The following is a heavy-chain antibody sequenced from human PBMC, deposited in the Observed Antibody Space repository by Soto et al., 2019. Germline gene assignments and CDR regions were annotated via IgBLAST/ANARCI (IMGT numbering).Heavy chain of an antibody. Sequence: SETLSLTCTVSGGSISSYYWSWIRQPPGKGLEWIGYIYYSGSTNYNPSLKSRVTISVDTSKNQFSLKLSSVTAADTAVYYCARDYYDSSGYYLTSYYGMDVWGQGTTVTVSS. V-gene: IGHV4-59*01. J-gene: IGHJ6*02. CDR1: GGSISSYY. D-gene: IGHD3-22*01. CDR3: ARDYYDSSGYYLTSYYGMDV. CDR2: IYYSGST.